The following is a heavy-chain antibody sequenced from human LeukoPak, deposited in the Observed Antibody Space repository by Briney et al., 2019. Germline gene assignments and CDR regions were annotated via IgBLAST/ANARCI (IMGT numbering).Heavy chain of an antibody. J-gene: IGHJ1*01. D-gene: IGHD6-19*01. Sequence: PGRSLRLSCAASGFTCSSYAMHWVRQAPGKGLVGVAVISYDGSNKYYAYSVKGRFTSSRDNSKNTLYLQMKSLEAEDPAVYYRGEDLTYRSGPGQQWGQGTLVTLSP. CDR2: ISYDGSNK. CDR3: GEDLTYRSGPGQQ. V-gene: IGHV3-30-3*01. CDR1: GFTCSSYA.